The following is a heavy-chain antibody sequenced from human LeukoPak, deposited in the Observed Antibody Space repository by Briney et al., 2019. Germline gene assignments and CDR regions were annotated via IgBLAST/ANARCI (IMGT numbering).Heavy chain of an antibody. CDR1: GFTFSSYD. CDR2: IGTADDT. Sequence: GGSLRLSCAASGFTFSSYDMHWVRQATGKGLEWVSAIGTADDTYYPGSVKGRFTISRENAKNSLYLQMNSLRAGDTAVYYCARSTFSIAAAAFDIWGQGTMVTVSS. V-gene: IGHV3-13*01. D-gene: IGHD6-13*01. J-gene: IGHJ3*02. CDR3: ARSTFSIAAAAFDI.